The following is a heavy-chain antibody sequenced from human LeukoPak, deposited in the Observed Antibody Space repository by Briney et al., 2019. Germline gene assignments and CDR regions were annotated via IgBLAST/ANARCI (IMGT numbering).Heavy chain of an antibody. V-gene: IGHV3-23*01. CDR1: GFAFSTYA. CDR2: LSANGRTT. Sequence: GGSLRLSCAASGFAFSTYAMNWVRQAPGKGLEWVSALSANGRTTYYIDSVKGRFTISRDNSKNTLYLQMNSLRAEDTALYYCAKDLSYGLDVWGQGTTVTVSS. CDR3: AKDLSYGLDV. J-gene: IGHJ6*02.